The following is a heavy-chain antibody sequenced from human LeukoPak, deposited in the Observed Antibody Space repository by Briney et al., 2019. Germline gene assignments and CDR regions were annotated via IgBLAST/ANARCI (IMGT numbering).Heavy chain of an antibody. J-gene: IGHJ6*03. D-gene: IGHD6-19*01. V-gene: IGHV4-4*07. CDR2: IYTSGST. Sequence: SETLSLTCTVSGGSISSYYWSWIRQPAGKGLEWIGRIYTSGSTNYNPSLKSRVTMSVDTSKNQFSLKLSSVTAADTAVYYCARVLAVAGTYYYYYYMDVWGKGTTATVSS. CDR3: ARVLAVAGTYYYYYYMDV. CDR1: GGSISSYY.